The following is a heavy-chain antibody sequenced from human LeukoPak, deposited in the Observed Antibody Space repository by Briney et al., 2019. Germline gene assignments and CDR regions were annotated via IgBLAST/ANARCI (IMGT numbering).Heavy chain of an antibody. CDR2: ISSSGSTI. V-gene: IGHV3-48*03. D-gene: IGHD6-6*01. J-gene: IGHJ4*02. Sequence: GGSLGLSCAASGFTFSSYEMNWVRQAPGKGLEWVSYISSSGSTIYCADSVKGRFTISRDNAKNSLYLQMNSLRAEDTAVYYCARAKGLAARPPGYWGRGTLVTVSS. CDR3: ARAKGLAARPPGY. CDR1: GFTFSSYE.